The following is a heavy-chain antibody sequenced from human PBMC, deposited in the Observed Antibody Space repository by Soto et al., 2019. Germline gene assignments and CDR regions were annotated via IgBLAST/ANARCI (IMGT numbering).Heavy chain of an antibody. V-gene: IGHV1-3*01. J-gene: IGHJ3*01. CDR2: IHAGNGYT. CDR3: ARVQYRGNDLRLALDV. D-gene: IGHD5-12*01. Sequence: QVPLVQSGAQVKRPGASVTVSCRPSGYTFTSYSLHWVRQAPGRRLEWMGWIHAGNGYTKYSQSFQGRVTITMDTSGTTVEIDLSTLESGDTAVYYCARVQYRGNDLRLALDVWGQGTMVTVSS. CDR1: GYTFTSYS.